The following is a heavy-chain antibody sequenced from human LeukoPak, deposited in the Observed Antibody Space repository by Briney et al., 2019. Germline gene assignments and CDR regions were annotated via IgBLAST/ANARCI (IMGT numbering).Heavy chain of an antibody. Sequence: GRSLRLSCVASGFTFSSYAMHWVRQAPGKGLEWVAVILYDGSNKYYADSVKGRFTISRDNSKNTLYLQMNSLRTEDTAVYYCAKQGGGSGSYFDYWGQGTLVTVSS. CDR1: GFTFSSYA. J-gene: IGHJ4*02. CDR2: ILYDGSNK. D-gene: IGHD2-15*01. V-gene: IGHV3-30*18. CDR3: AKQGGGSGSYFDY.